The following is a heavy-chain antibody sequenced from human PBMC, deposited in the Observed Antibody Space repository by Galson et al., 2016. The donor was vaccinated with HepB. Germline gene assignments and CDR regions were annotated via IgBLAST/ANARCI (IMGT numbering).Heavy chain of an antibody. D-gene: IGHD3-10*01. CDR3: AKSGYGSGSYPGY. J-gene: IGHJ4*02. Sequence: SLRLSCAASGFTFDSSAMSWVRQAPGKGLEWVSPISASAGSTYYADSVKGRFTISRGNSKNTLYLQMNSLRAEDTAVYYCAKSGYGSGSYPGYWGQGTLVTVSS. CDR2: ISASAGST. V-gene: IGHV3-23*01. CDR1: GFTFDSSA.